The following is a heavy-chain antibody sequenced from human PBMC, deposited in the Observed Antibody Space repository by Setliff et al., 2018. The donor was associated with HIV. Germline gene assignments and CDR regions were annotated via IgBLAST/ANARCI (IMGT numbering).Heavy chain of an antibody. D-gene: IGHD3-22*01. CDR1: GDSITSHY. J-gene: IGHJ4*02. Sequence: ETLSLTCSVSGDSITSHYWSWIRQPPGKGLEWIGYIYFTGSTNYNPSLKSRVTISVDTSKNQFSLKLNSVTAADTAVYYCATFDYYDSSGFYYGGGHWGQGTLVTVSS. CDR3: ATFDYYDSSGFYYGGGH. V-gene: IGHV4-59*11. CDR2: IYFTGST.